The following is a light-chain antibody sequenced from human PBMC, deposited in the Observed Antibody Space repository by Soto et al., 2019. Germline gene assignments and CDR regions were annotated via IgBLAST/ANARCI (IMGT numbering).Light chain of an antibody. Sequence: QSVLTLPASVSGSPGQSITISCTGTSSDVGGYNYVSWYQQHPGKAPKLMIYEVSNRPSGVSNRFSGSKSGNTASLTISGLQAEDEADYYCSSYTSSSTLYVFGTGTKSPS. V-gene: IGLV2-14*01. J-gene: IGLJ1*01. CDR3: SSYTSSSTLYV. CDR2: EVS. CDR1: SSDVGGYNY.